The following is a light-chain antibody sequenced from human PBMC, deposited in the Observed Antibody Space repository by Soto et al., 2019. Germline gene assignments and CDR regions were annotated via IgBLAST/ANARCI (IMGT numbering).Light chain of an antibody. Sequence: QSVLAQPPSASGTPGQRVTISCSGGSSDIGSNQVYWYHQLPGTAPRLLIYSSNQRPSGVPDRFSGSKSGTSASLAISGLRSEDEADYYCASWDDSVNGRVFGGGTKLTVL. CDR3: ASWDDSVNGRV. CDR2: SSN. J-gene: IGLJ3*02. CDR1: SSDIGSNQ. V-gene: IGLV1-47*02.